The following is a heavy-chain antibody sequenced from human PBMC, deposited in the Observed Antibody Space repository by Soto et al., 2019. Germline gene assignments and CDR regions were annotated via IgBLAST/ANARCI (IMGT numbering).Heavy chain of an antibody. D-gene: IGHD3-3*01. Sequence: WASVKVSCKASGYTFTSYGISWVRQAPGQGLEWMGWISAYNGNTNYAQKLQGRVTMTTDTSTSTAYMELRSLRSDDTAVYYCARVLGYYDFWSGYYRVPYYYYGMDVWGQGTTVTVSS. V-gene: IGHV1-18*04. CDR3: ARVLGYYDFWSGYYRVPYYYYGMDV. CDR1: GYTFTSYG. CDR2: ISAYNGNT. J-gene: IGHJ6*02.